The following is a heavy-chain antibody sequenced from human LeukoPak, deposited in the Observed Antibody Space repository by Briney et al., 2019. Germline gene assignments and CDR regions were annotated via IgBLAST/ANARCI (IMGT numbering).Heavy chain of an antibody. D-gene: IGHD1-26*01. CDR1: DDSFSSHY. J-gene: IGHJ4*02. CDR3: AREDWEEYYFDY. CDR2: ISHIGST. Sequence: TPSETLSLTCEVSDDSFSSHYWTWIRQPPGKGLEWIGYISHIGSTNYNPSLKSRVTISIDTSKNQFSLKLSSVTAADTAVYYCAREDWEEYYFDYWGQGTLVTVSS. V-gene: IGHV4-59*11.